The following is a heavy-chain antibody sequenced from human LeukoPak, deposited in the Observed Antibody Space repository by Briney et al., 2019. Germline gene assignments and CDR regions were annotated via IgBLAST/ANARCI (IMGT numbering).Heavy chain of an antibody. CDR1: GYTFTGYY. CDR2: INPNSGGA. D-gene: IGHD2-2*01. Sequence: ASVKVSCKASGYTFTGYYMHWVRQAPGQGLEWMGWINPNSGGANYAQKFQGRVTMTRDTSISTAYMELSRLRSDDTAVYYCARDLVVVPAAMPNYYYYGMDVWGQGTTVTVSS. V-gene: IGHV1-2*02. J-gene: IGHJ6*02. CDR3: ARDLVVVPAAMPNYYYYGMDV.